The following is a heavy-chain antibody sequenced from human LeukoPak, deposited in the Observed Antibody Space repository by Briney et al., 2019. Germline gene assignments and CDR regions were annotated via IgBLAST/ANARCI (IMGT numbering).Heavy chain of an antibody. CDR1: GGSISSSSYY. J-gene: IGHJ4*02. CDR3: ARIGPAARTSDFDY. CDR2: IYYSGST. Sequence: SETLSLTCTVSGGSISSSSYYWGWIRQPPGKGLEWIASIYYSGSTYYNSSLKSRITISVDTSKNQFSLKLSSVTAADTAVYYCARIGPAARTSDFDYWGQGTLVTVSS. D-gene: IGHD6-13*01. V-gene: IGHV4-39*07.